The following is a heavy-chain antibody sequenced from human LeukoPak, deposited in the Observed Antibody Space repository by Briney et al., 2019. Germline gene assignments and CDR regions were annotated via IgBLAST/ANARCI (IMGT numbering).Heavy chain of an antibody. Sequence: GGSLRLSCAASGFTFSSYAMSWVRQAPGKGLEWVSAISGSGGSTYYADSVKGRFTISRDNSKNTLYLQMNSLRAEDTAVYYCAKAGPTTPKIVIKDRVDAFDIWGQGTMVTVSS. V-gene: IGHV3-23*01. J-gene: IGHJ3*02. CDR1: GFTFSSYA. D-gene: IGHD3-16*02. CDR2: ISGSGGST. CDR3: AKAGPTTPKIVIKDRVDAFDI.